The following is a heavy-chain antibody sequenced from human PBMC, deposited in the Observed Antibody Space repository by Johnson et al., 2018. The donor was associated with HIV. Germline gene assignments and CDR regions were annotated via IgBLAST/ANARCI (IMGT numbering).Heavy chain of an antibody. Sequence: QVQLVESGGGMVQPGRSLRLSCAASGFTFTTYALHWVRRAPGTGLECVAVISYDGTYKYYADSVKGRFTISRDNSGNTLYLEMNSLRAEDTAVYYCVRVRGHSGYDIDDDAFDIWGQGTMVTVSP. J-gene: IGHJ3*02. CDR2: ISYDGTYK. V-gene: IGHV3-30*04. CDR1: GFTFTTYA. D-gene: IGHD5-12*01. CDR3: VRVRGHSGYDIDDDAFDI.